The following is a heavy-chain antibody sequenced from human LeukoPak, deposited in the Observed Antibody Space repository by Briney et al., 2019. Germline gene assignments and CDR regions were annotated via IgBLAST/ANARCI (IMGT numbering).Heavy chain of an antibody. J-gene: IGHJ4*02. CDR2: IIPIFGTA. Sequence: ASVKVSCKASGGTFSSYAISWVRQAPGQGLEWMGGIIPIFGTANYAQKFQGRVTIPTDESTSTAYMELSSLRSEDTAVYYCARDLKVSSSWYFDYWGQGTLVTVSS. CDR3: ARDLKVSSSWYFDY. CDR1: GGTFSSYA. D-gene: IGHD6-13*01. V-gene: IGHV1-69*05.